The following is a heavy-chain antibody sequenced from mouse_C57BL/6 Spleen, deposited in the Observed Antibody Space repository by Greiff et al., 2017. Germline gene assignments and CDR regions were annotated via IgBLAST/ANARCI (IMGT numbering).Heavy chain of an antibody. CDR3: APLITTVVEGDIDV. D-gene: IGHD1-1*01. J-gene: IGHJ1*03. CDR1: GSNIKNTY. V-gene: IGHV14-3*01. Sequence: EVMLVESVAELVRPGASVKLSCTASGSNIKNTYMHWVKQRPEQGLEWIGRIDPANGNTKYDTKFQGKATITADTSSNTAYLQLSSLTSEDAAVYYCAPLITTVVEGDIDVWGTGTTVTVAS. CDR2: IDPANGNT.